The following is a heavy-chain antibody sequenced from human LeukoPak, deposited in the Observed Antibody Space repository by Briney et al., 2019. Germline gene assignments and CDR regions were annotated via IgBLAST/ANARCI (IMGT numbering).Heavy chain of an antibody. J-gene: IGHJ4*02. V-gene: IGHV1-8*01. CDR3: ARGRGTYYDFWSGVTDY. D-gene: IGHD3-3*01. Sequence: ASMKVSCKASAYTFTSYDTNWVRQATGQGIEWMGWMNPNSGKTGHAQKFQGRVTMTRNASISTAYMELSSLRSEDTAVYYCARGRGTYYDFWSGVTDYWGQGTLVTVSS. CDR1: AYTFTSYD. CDR2: MNPNSGKT.